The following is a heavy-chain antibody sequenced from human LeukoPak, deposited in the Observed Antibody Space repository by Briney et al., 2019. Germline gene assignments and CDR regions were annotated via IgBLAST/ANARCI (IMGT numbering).Heavy chain of an antibody. D-gene: IGHD3-10*01. J-gene: IGHJ5*02. CDR1: GGSISSSSYF. V-gene: IGHV4-39*01. CDR2: VHYSGST. CDR3: ARAGGANWFDP. Sequence: SETLSLTCSVSGGSISSSSYFWGWIRQPPGKGLEWIASVHYSGSTYYNPSLKSRVTISVDTSKNQFSLKLSSVTAADTAVYFCARAGGANWFDPWGQGTLVTVSS.